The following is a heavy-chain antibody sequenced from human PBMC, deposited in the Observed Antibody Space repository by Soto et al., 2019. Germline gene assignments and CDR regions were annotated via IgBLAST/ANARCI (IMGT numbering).Heavy chain of an antibody. Sequence: ASVKVSCKASGGTFSSYAISWVRQAPGQGLEWMGGIIPIFGTANYAQKFQGRVTITADESTSTAYMELSSLRSEDTAVYYCARGGLVVVAATQNYYYYYGMDVWGQGTTVTVSS. CDR2: IIPIFGTA. CDR3: ARGGLVVVAATQNYYYYYGMDV. V-gene: IGHV1-69*13. J-gene: IGHJ6*02. CDR1: GGTFSSYA. D-gene: IGHD2-15*01.